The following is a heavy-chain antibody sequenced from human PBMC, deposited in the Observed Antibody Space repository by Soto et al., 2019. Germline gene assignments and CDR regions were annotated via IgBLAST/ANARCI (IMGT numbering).Heavy chain of an antibody. D-gene: IGHD1-26*01. J-gene: IGHJ4*02. CDR1: GFSLSTSGVG. V-gene: IGHV2-5*02. CDR2: IYWDDDK. CDR3: AHLVGAGITYYFDS. Sequence: QITLKESGPPLVKPTQTLTLTCTFSGFSLSTSGVGVGWIRQPPGKALEWLTFIYWDDDKRNSPFLKSRLTITKDSSKNQVVLTMTNMDPVDTATYYCAHLVGAGITYYFDSWGQGTLVTVSS.